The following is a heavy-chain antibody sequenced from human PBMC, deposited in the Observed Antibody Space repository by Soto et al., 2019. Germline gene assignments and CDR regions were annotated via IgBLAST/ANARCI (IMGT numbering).Heavy chain of an antibody. CDR2: TIPLLGTA. CDR1: GGAFSSFA. J-gene: IGHJ6*02. Sequence: EASVKVSCNASGGAFSSFAINWVRQAPGQGPEWMGGTIPLLGTANYAQKFQGRVTIIADETTNTASLELTNLRSEDTAVYYCARGNALDIWGQGTTVTVSS. CDR3: ARGNALDI. V-gene: IGHV1-69*13.